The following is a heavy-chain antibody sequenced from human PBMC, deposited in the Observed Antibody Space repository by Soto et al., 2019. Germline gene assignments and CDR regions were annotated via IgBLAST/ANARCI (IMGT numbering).Heavy chain of an antibody. Sequence: QVQLQESGPGLVKPSETLSLTCTVSGGSISSYYWSWSRQPPGKGLEWIGYIYYSGSTNYNPSLKSRVTISVDTSKNTFYMKLSSVTAADTAVYYCARHGRWHDLDIWGQGTMVTVSS. J-gene: IGHJ3*02. CDR3: ARHGRWHDLDI. CDR2: IYYSGST. D-gene: IGHD1-1*01. CDR1: GGSISSYY. V-gene: IGHV4-59*08.